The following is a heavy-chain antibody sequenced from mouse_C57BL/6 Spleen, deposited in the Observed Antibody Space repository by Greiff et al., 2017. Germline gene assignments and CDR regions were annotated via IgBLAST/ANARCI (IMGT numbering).Heavy chain of an antibody. D-gene: IGHD4-1*01. Sequence: VQLKQSGAELVKPGASVKLSCTASGFNIKDYYMHWVKQRTEQGLEWIGRIDPEDGETKYAPTFQGKATITADTSSNTAYLQLSSRTSEDTAVYYCAGDWDFSGGQGTTLTVSS. CDR3: AGDWDFS. CDR2: IDPEDGET. CDR1: GFNIKDYY. J-gene: IGHJ2*01. V-gene: IGHV14-2*01.